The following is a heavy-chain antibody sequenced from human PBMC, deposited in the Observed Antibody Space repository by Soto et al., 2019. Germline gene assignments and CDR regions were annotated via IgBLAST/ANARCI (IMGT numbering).Heavy chain of an antibody. J-gene: IGHJ3*02. V-gene: IGHV3-48*02. CDR2: INSSGGTI. D-gene: IGHD3-16*01. CDR1: GFTFSHYA. Sequence: EVQLVESGGSLVQPGGSLRLSCAASGFTFSHYAMKWVRQAPGKGLEWLSYINSSGGTIYYANSVKGRFTISRDNAKDSLYLQMNSLRHEDTAVYYCARGLLYHDAFDIWGQGTMVTVSS. CDR3: ARGLLYHDAFDI.